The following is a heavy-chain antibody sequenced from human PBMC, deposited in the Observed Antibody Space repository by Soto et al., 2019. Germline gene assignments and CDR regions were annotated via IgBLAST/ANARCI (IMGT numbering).Heavy chain of an antibody. D-gene: IGHD6-13*01. CDR1: GGSFSSYY. J-gene: IGHJ4*02. V-gene: IGHV4-34*01. CDR3: ARGRRGFSSSGYVD. CDR2: INDSGGT. Sequence: SSETLSLTCAVSGGSFSSYYWTWIRQPPSPGPEWVGEINDSGGTDYNPSVKSRVTISLDTSKNQLSLELSSVTAADTAVYYCARGRRGFSSSGYVDWGQGTLVTVSS.